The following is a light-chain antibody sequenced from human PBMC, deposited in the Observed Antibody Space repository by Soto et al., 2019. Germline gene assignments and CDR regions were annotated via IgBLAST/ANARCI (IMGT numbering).Light chain of an antibody. Sequence: DILLTQSPDSLAVSLGERATINCRSSQTVLYDSNNKNYLAWFQQKPGQPPKLLIYWASTRESGVPDRFAGSGSGADFTLTISSLQAEDVAVYYCQQYFTTPFTFGPGTKVEIK. CDR3: QQYFTTPFT. V-gene: IGKV4-1*01. CDR1: QTVLYDSNNKNY. J-gene: IGKJ3*01. CDR2: WAS.